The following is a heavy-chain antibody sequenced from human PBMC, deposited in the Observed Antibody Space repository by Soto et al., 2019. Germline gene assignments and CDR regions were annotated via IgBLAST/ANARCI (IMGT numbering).Heavy chain of an antibody. CDR2: ISGSGGST. CDR1: GFTFSRYA. V-gene: IGHV3-23*01. CDR3: ANGQTVTTGPIPPFDY. D-gene: IGHD4-17*01. J-gene: IGHJ4*02. Sequence: EVQLLESGGGLVQPGGSLRLFCAASGFTFSRYAMSWVRQAPGKGLEWVSAISGSGGSTYYADYVKGRVTISRDNSKNTLYLQMNSLRAEYTAVYYCANGQTVTTGPIPPFDYSGQGTLVTVSS.